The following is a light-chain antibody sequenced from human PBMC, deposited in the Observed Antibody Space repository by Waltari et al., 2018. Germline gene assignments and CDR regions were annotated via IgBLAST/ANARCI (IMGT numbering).Light chain of an antibody. CDR1: SSDVGAYNY. Sequence: QSALTQPASVSGSPGQSITISCTGTSSDVGAYNYVSWYQQHPGKVPHLIIYDVSHRPSGVSFRFSGSKSDNTASLTISGLQAEDEADYYCISYTTSDTMIFGGGTKLTVL. CDR2: DVS. J-gene: IGLJ2*01. CDR3: ISYTTSDTMI. V-gene: IGLV2-14*03.